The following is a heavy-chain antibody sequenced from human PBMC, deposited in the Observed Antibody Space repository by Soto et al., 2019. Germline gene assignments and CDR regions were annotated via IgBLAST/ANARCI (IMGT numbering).Heavy chain of an antibody. CDR2: IYYGGST. V-gene: IGHV4-59*01. CDR1: GGSISSYY. Sequence: SETLSLTCTVSGGSISSYYWSWIRQPPGKGLEWIGYIYYGGSTNYNPSLKSRVTISVDTSKNQFSLKLSSVTAADTAVYYCARGIAARINWFDPRGQGTLVTVSS. D-gene: IGHD6-6*01. CDR3: ARGIAARINWFDP. J-gene: IGHJ5*02.